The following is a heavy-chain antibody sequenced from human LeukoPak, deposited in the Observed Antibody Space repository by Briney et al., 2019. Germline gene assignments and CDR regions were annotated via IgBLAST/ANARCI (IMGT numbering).Heavy chain of an antibody. V-gene: IGHV4-39*01. CDR3: ARQRADYFYHYMDV. CDR1: GGSIDSSSYY. CDR2: IYYSGTT. J-gene: IGHJ6*03. Sequence: SETLSLTCTACGGSIDSSSYYWDWIRQPPGKGLEWLGNIYYSGTTFYTSSLKSRVTISTDMSKNQFSLRLTSVTAADTAVYYCARQRADYFYHYMDVWGKGTTVIVSS.